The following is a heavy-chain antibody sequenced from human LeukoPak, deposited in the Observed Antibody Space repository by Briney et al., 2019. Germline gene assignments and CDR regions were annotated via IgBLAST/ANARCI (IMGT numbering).Heavy chain of an antibody. D-gene: IGHD4-23*01. CDR1: GFTFSNYA. V-gene: IGHV3-23*01. Sequence: PGGSLRLSCAASGFTFSNYAMSWVRQAPGKGLEWVSAISGSGGSTYYADSVKGRFTISRDNSKNTLYLQMNSLRAEDTAVYYCAKDLDYGGNSGDNYWGQGTLVTVSS. J-gene: IGHJ4*02. CDR2: ISGSGGST. CDR3: AKDLDYGGNSGDNY.